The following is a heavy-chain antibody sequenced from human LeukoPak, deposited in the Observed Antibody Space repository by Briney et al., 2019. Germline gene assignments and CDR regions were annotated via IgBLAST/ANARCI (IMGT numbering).Heavy chain of an antibody. D-gene: IGHD6-13*01. V-gene: IGHV3-30*03. Sequence: GGSLRLSCAASGFTFSTYGMHWVRQAPGKGLEWVVFIPYDGTNEYYADSVKDRFTISRDNSKNTLYLQMNSLRAEDTAVYYCARVSSSSWYVLYWGQGTLVTVSS. CDR1: GFTFSTYG. CDR3: ARVSSSSWYVLY. J-gene: IGHJ4*02. CDR2: IPYDGTNE.